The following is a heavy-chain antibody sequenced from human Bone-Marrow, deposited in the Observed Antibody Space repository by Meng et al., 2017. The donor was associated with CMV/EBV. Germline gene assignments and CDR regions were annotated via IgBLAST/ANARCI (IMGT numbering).Heavy chain of an antibody. Sequence: GGSLRLSCAASGFTFSSYAMSWVRQAPGKGLEWVSSIRSSSSYIYYADSVKGRFTISRDNAKNSLYLQMNSVRAEDTAVYYCARGEVSGYDFWSAIRNPYYYYGMDVWGQGTTVTVSS. CDR1: GFTFSSYA. V-gene: IGHV3-21*01. J-gene: IGHJ6*02. CDR2: IRSSSSYI. D-gene: IGHD3-3*01. CDR3: ARGEVSGYDFWSAIRNPYYYYGMDV.